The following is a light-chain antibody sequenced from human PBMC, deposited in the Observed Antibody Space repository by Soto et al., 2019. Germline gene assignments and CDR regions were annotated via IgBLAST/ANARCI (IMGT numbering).Light chain of an antibody. CDR2: GAV. J-gene: IGKJ1*01. V-gene: IGKV3-15*01. Sequence: ETVLTQSPATLSVSPGERITLSCRANQSVSSNLAWYQRKPGQAPRLLIYGAVTRATGVSARFSGSGSGTEFTLTISSLQSEDFAVYYCQQYNSWWAFGQGTKVEIK. CDR3: QQYNSWWA. CDR1: QSVSSN.